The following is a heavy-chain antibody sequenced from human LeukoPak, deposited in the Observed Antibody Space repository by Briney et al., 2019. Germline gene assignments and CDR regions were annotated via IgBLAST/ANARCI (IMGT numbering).Heavy chain of an antibody. CDR1: GGTFSSYA. Sequence: SVKVSCKASGGTFSSYAISWVRQAPGQGLEWMGRIIPIFGTANYAQKFQGRVTITTDESTSTAYMELSSLRSEDTAVYYCASSNYYGSGSYYTIDHWGQGTLVTVSS. CDR2: IIPIFGTA. D-gene: IGHD3-10*01. V-gene: IGHV1-69*05. J-gene: IGHJ4*02. CDR3: ASSNYYGSGSYYTIDH.